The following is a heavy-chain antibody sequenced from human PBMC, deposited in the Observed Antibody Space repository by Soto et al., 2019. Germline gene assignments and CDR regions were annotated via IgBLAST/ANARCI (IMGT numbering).Heavy chain of an antibody. CDR2: ISGDGRTR. CDR1: GFTFSDYY. V-gene: IGHV3-11*01. D-gene: IGHD5-12*01. J-gene: IGHJ4*02. Sequence: QVQLVESGGGKVRPGGSLRLSCAASGFTFSDYYINWIRQSPGKGLEWVSYISGDGRTRDYADSVKGRFTISRDNAKNSVFLQMNSLRAEDTALYYCARALFFYTGYPGYWGQGTLVTVS. CDR3: ARALFFYTGYPGY.